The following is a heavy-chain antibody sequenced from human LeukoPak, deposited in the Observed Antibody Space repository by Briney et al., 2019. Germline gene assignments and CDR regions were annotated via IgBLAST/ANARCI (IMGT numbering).Heavy chain of an antibody. CDR1: GYTFTGYY. CDR3: ASSRSVFWSGYYGENYFDY. J-gene: IGHJ4*02. CDR2: INPNSGGT. D-gene: IGHD3-3*01. Sequence: ASVKVSCKASGYTFTGYYMHWVRQAPGQGLEWMGWINPNSGGTNYAQKFQGRVTMTRDTSISTAYMELSRLRSDDTAVYYCASSRSVFWSGYYGENYFDYWGQGTLVTVSS. V-gene: IGHV1-2*02.